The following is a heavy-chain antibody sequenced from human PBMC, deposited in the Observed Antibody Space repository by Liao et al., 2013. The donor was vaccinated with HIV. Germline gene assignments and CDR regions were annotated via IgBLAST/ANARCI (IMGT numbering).Heavy chain of an antibody. CDR2: IYYSGST. CDR3: ARENAYSYGSYHYYYYMDV. V-gene: IGHV4-59*01. CDR1: GGSISSYY. J-gene: IGHJ6*03. Sequence: QVQLQESGPGLVKPSETLSLTCTVSGGSISSYYWSWIRQPPGKGLEWIGYIYYSGSTNYNPSLKSRVTISVDTSKNQFSLKLSSVTAADTAVYYCARENAYSYGSYHYYYYMDVWGKGTTVTSP. D-gene: IGHD5-18*01.